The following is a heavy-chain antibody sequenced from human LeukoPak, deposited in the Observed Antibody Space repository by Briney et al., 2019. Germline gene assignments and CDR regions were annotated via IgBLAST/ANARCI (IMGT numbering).Heavy chain of an antibody. J-gene: IGHJ4*02. CDR3: VRGVRYFDY. CDR2: INSDGSDR. Sequence: GGSLRLSCAASGFTFSSYWMHWVRQAPGKGLVWVSRINSDGSDRTFADSVKGRFTISRDNARSTLDLQMSSLRAEDTGVYSCVRGVRYFDYWGRGTLVTVSS. CDR1: GFTFSSYW. D-gene: IGHD3-10*01. V-gene: IGHV3-74*01.